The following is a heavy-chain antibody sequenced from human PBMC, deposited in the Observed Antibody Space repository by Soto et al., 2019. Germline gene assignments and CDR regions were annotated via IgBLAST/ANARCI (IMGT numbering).Heavy chain of an antibody. V-gene: IGHV1-69*12. D-gene: IGHD3-10*01. CDR2: IIRIFGTP. CDR3: ARQGSNEYYYYGMDV. Sequence: QVQLVQSGAEVKKPGSSVKVSCKASGGTFSIYDINWVRQAPGQGLEWMGGIIRIFGTPDYAQRFQGRVTITADESTSTAYMELSSLRSEDTAVYYCARQGSNEYYYYGMDVWGQGTTVTVSS. CDR1: GGTFSIYD. J-gene: IGHJ6*02.